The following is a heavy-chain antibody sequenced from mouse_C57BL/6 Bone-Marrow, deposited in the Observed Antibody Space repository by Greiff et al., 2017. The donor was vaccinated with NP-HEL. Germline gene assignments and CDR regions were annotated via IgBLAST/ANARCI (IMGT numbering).Heavy chain of an antibody. V-gene: IGHV1-75*01. CDR1: GYTFTDYY. D-gene: IGHD1-1*01. J-gene: IGHJ2*01. CDR2: IFPGSGST. Sequence: QVQLQQSGPELVKPGASVKISCKASGYTFTDYYINWVKQRPGQGLEWIGWIFPGSGSTYYNEKFKGKATITVDKSSSTAYLLLSSLTSEDSAVYFCAEGDYYGQLGDYWGQGTTLTVYS. CDR3: AEGDYYGQLGDY.